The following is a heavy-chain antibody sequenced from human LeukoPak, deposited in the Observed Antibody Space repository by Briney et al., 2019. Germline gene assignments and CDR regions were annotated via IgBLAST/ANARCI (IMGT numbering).Heavy chain of an antibody. J-gene: IGHJ4*02. Sequence: SETLSLTCAVYGGSFSGYYWSWIRQPPGKGLEWIGEINHSGSTNYNPSLKSRVTISVDTSKNQFSLKLSSVTAADTAVYYCARAPRYDSSGYYYVWGQGTLVTVSS. CDR2: INHSGST. CDR1: GGSFSGYY. D-gene: IGHD3-22*01. V-gene: IGHV4-34*01. CDR3: ARAPRYDSSGYYYV.